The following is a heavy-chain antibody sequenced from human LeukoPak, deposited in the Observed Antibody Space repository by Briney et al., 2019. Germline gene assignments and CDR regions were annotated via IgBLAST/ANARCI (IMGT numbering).Heavy chain of an antibody. CDR3: GRNRLGKALDI. CDR2: IGPKSGDT. CDR1: GYTFNDYF. D-gene: IGHD7-27*01. V-gene: IGHV1-2*02. Sequence: ASVKVSCKASGYTFNDYFIHWVRQAPGQGLEWMGWIGPKSGDTSYSQKFQGRVTVTRDTSISTAYMDLSRLRSDDTAVYYCGRNRLGKALDIWGQGTMVTVSS. J-gene: IGHJ3*02.